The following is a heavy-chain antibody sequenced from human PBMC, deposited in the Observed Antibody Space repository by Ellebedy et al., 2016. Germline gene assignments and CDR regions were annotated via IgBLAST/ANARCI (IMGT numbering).Heavy chain of an antibody. V-gene: IGHV3-33*08. D-gene: IGHD5-24*01. CDR2: IWYDGSNE. CDR3: ARHGDGYNFNY. CDR1: GFTFRNYA. Sequence: GESLKISCVASGFTFRNYAMHWVRQAPGKGLEWVATIWYDGSNEKYADSVKGRLTISRDNPKNTLYLQMDSLRGEDTAVYYCARHGDGYNFNYWGQGTLVTVSS. J-gene: IGHJ4*02.